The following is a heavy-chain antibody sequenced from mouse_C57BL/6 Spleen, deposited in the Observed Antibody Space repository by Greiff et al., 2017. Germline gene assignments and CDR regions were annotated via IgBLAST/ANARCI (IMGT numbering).Heavy chain of an antibody. CDR2: IDPETGGT. V-gene: IGHV1-15*01. CDR3: AACVRYAMDY. Sequence: QVQLQQSGAELARPGASVTLSCKASGYTFTDYEMHWVKQTPVHGLEWIGAIDPETGGTAYNQKFKGKAILTADKSSSTAYMELRSLTSEDSAVYYCAACVRYAMDYWGQGTSVTVSS. J-gene: IGHJ4*01. CDR1: GYTFTDYE.